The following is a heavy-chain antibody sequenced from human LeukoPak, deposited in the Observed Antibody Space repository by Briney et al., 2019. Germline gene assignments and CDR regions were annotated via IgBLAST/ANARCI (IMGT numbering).Heavy chain of an antibody. CDR1: GDSISSYY. V-gene: IGHV4-59*01. J-gene: IGHJ4*02. CDR2: INYSGNT. Sequence: SETLSLTCTVSGDSISSYYWSWIRQTPGKGLERMGYINYSGNTNYNPSLKSRVTISVDTSKNQFSLRLTSVTAADTAVYYCAREGRQDYVYFDCWGQGTLVTVSS. D-gene: IGHD4-17*01. CDR3: AREGRQDYVYFDC.